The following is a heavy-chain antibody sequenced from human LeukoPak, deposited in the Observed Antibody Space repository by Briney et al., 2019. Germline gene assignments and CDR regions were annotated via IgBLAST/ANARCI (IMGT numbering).Heavy chain of an antibody. Sequence: PGGSLRLSCTASGFTFGDYAMSWFRQAPGKGLEWVGFIRSKAYGGTTEYAASVKGRFTISRDDSKSIAYLQMNSLKTEDTAVYYCQARSGGRVALYYFDYWGQGTLVTVSS. D-gene: IGHD2-15*01. CDR2: IRSKAYGGTT. V-gene: IGHV3-49*03. CDR1: GFTFGDYA. CDR3: QARSGGRVALYYFDY. J-gene: IGHJ4*02.